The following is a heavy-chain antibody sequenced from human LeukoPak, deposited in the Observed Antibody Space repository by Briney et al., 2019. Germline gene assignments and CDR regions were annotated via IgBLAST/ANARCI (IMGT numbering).Heavy chain of an antibody. CDR1: GYTFIHYF. V-gene: IGHV1-2*06. Sequence: ASVKVSCKASGYTFIHYFIHWVRQAPGQGLEWMGRVNSNSGGTEYTQKFQGRVTMTRDTSITTVYMELSSLTSDDTAVYYCARDPLRIVEGSFPFDYWGQGTLVTVSS. CDR3: ARDPLRIVEGSFPFDY. D-gene: IGHD1-26*01. J-gene: IGHJ4*02. CDR2: VNSNSGGT.